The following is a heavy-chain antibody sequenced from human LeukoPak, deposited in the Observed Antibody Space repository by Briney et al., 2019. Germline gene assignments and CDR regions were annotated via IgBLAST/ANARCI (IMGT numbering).Heavy chain of an antibody. CDR2: ISSSSSYI. D-gene: IGHD3-10*01. V-gene: IGHV3-21*01. Sequence: PGGSLRLSCAASGFTFSSYSMNWVRQAPGKGLEWVSSISSSSSYISYADSVKGRFTISRDNAKTSLYLQMNSLRAEDTAVYYCARARDYYGSGSYYNIDYWGQGTLVTVSS. J-gene: IGHJ4*02. CDR3: ARARDYYGSGSYYNIDY. CDR1: GFTFSSYS.